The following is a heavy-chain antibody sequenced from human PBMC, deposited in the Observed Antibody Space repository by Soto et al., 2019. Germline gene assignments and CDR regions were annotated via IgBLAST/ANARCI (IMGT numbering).Heavy chain of an antibody. CDR2: LSYDGRNK. D-gene: IGHD5-12*01. CDR1: GFTFSNYA. V-gene: IGHV3-30*03. J-gene: IGHJ4*02. Sequence: GGSLRLSCAASGFTFSNYAMHWVRQAPGKGPEWVAALSYDGRNKYYADSVKGRFTISRDNAKNSLYLQMNSLRDEDTAVYYCAREGYPFDYWGQGTLVTVSS. CDR3: AREGYPFDY.